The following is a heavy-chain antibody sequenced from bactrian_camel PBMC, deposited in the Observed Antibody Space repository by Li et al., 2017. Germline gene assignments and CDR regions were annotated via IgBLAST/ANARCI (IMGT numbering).Heavy chain of an antibody. CDR3: AAVLAVRGGRKCSNNGPRY. Sequence: VQLVESGGDSVQAGGSLILSCAASGYIYSSSCLGWFRKAPGKEREGVAAIYGGVTTYYADSVKGRFRISQDNAKSTVYLQMNTLKPEDTAMYYCAAVLAVRGGRKCSNNGPRYWGQGTQVTVS. D-gene: IGHD2*01. V-gene: IGHV3S53*01. J-gene: IGHJ4*01. CDR2: IYGGVTT. CDR1: GYIYSSSC.